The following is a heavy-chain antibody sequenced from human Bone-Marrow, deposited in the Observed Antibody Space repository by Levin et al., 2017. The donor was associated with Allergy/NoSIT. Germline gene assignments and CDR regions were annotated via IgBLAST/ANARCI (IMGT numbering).Heavy chain of an antibody. J-gene: IGHJ6*02. CDR2: ISGGSSRI. Sequence: PGGSLRLSCAASGLSFSNYDMNWVRQAPGKGLEWVSSISGGSSRIYYADSVKGRFTISRDNAKNLLYLQMNSLRVEDTAVYYCASWAMFYYDGSDFDYFYYGMDVWGQGTTVTVSS. CDR1: GLSFSNYD. V-gene: IGHV3-21*06. D-gene: IGHD3-16*01. CDR3: ASWAMFYYDGSDFDYFYYGMDV.